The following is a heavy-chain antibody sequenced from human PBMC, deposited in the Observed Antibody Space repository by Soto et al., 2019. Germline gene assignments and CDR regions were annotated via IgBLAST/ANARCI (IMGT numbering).Heavy chain of an antibody. D-gene: IGHD3-3*01. CDR3: ARRKITIFGTKLDYYYGMDV. V-gene: IGHV6-1*01. CDR2: TYYRSKWYN. CDR1: GDSVSSNSAA. Sequence: PSQTLSLTCAISGDSVSSNSAAWNWIRQSPSRGLEWLGRTYYRSKWYNDYAVSVKSRITINPDTSKNQFSLQLNSVTPEDTAVYYCARRKITIFGTKLDYYYGMDVWGQGTTVTVSS. J-gene: IGHJ6*02.